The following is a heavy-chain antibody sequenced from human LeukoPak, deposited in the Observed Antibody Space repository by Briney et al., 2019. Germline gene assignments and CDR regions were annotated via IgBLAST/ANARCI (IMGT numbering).Heavy chain of an antibody. D-gene: IGHD3-22*01. Sequence: EASVKVPCKASGGTFSSYTISWVRQAPGQGLEWMGRIIPILGIANYAQKFQGRVTITADKSTSTAYMELSSLRSEDTAVYYCARDRVDYYYDSSGGAAFDIWGQGTMVTVSS. J-gene: IGHJ3*02. CDR3: ARDRVDYYYDSSGGAAFDI. CDR1: GGTFSSYT. V-gene: IGHV1-69*04. CDR2: IIPILGIA.